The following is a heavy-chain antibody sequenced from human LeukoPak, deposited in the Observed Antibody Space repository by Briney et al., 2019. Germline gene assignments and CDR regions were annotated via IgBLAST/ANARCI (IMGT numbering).Heavy chain of an antibody. V-gene: IGHV3-30*02. CDR2: IRYDGSNK. Sequence: GGSLRLSCAASGFTFSSYGMHWVRQAPGKGLEWVAFIRYDGSNKYYADSVKGRFTISRDNSKNTLYLQMNGLRAEDTAVYYCARVTDSGYDYVFDYWGQGTLVTVSS. J-gene: IGHJ4*02. CDR3: ARVTDSGYDYVFDY. D-gene: IGHD5-12*01. CDR1: GFTFSSYG.